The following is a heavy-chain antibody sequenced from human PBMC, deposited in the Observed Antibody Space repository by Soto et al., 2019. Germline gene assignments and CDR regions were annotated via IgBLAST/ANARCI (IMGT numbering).Heavy chain of an antibody. V-gene: IGHV3-23*01. CDR1: GFTFSSFA. J-gene: IGHJ4*02. Sequence: EVQLLESGGGLVQPGGSLRLSCAASGFTFSSFAMNWVRQAPGKGLEWVSAISGSSGHTYYADSVKGRFIISRDNSKNTLYLQMDSLSADDTAVYYCERGPSEYIWGSYLRYCDSWGQGSLVTVSS. CDR2: ISGSSGHT. CDR3: ERGPSEYIWGSYLRYCDS. D-gene: IGHD3-16*02.